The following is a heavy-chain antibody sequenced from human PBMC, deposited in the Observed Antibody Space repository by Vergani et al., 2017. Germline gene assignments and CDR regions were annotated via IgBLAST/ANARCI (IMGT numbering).Heavy chain of an antibody. CDR2: IWYDGSNK. V-gene: IGHV3-33*01. CDR1: GFTFSSYG. D-gene: IGHD2-15*01. J-gene: IGHJ4*02. CDR3: ARGVVVAATPPFDY. Sequence: QVQLVESGGGVVQPGRSLRLSCAASGFTFSSYGMHWVRQAPGKGLEWVAVIWYDGSNKYYADSVKGRFTISRDNSKNTLYLQMNSLIAEDTAVYYCARGVVVAATPPFDYWGQGTLVTVSS.